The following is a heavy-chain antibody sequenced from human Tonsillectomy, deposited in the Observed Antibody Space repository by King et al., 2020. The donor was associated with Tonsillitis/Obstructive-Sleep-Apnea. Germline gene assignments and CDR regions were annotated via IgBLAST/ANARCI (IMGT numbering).Heavy chain of an antibody. CDR1: GGSVSSGGYY. CDR3: ARDQTNCSTTACSDYFDY. CDR2: IYYSGST. D-gene: IGHD2-2*01. V-gene: IGHV4-61*08. J-gene: IGHJ4*02. Sequence: VPLQESGPGLVKPSETLSLTCTVSGGSVSSGGYYWSWIRQPPRKGLEWIGYIYYSGSTDYNPSLKSRVTISVHTSKNQFSLRLSSVTAADTAVYYCARDQTNCSTTACSDYFDYWGQGTLVTVSS.